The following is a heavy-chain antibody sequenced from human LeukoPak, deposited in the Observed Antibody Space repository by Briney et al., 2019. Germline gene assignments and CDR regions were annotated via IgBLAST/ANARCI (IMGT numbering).Heavy chain of an antibody. J-gene: IGHJ3*02. D-gene: IGHD3-16*02. Sequence: GGSLRLSCAGSGFTFSTYSMNWVRQAPGKGLEWVSSISSGGSYIYYADSVKGRLTISRDNAKNSLYLQMNSLRAEDTAVYYCARDLDDYVWGSYRGPDAFDIWGQGTMVTVSS. CDR1: GFTFSTYS. CDR2: ISSGGSYI. CDR3: ARDLDDYVWGSYRGPDAFDI. V-gene: IGHV3-21*01.